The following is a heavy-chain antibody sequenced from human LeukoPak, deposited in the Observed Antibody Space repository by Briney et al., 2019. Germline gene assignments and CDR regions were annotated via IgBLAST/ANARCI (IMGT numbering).Heavy chain of an antibody. V-gene: IGHV3-74*01. D-gene: IGHD4-23*01. CDR3: ARGRPHGNDY. CDR2: IASDGSST. Sequence: GGSLRLSCAASGFTFSSYWMNWVRQAPGKGLVWVSRIASDGSSTTYADSVKGRFSISRDNAKNTLYLQMNSLRVENTAVYYCARGRPHGNDYWGQGTLVTVSS. CDR1: GFTFSSYW. J-gene: IGHJ4*02.